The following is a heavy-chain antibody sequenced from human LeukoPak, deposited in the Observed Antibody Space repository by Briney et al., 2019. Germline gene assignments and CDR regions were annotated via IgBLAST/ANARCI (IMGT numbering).Heavy chain of an antibody. CDR2: INPNSGGT. Sequence: ASVTVSCTASGYTFTGYYMHWVRQAPGQGVEWMGWINPNSGGTNYAQKFQGRVTMTRDTSISTAYMELSRLRSDDTAVYYCARDTENCSGGSCYHFQHWGQGTLVTVSS. V-gene: IGHV1-2*02. CDR3: ARDTENCSGGSCYHFQH. D-gene: IGHD2-15*01. J-gene: IGHJ1*01. CDR1: GYTFTGYY.